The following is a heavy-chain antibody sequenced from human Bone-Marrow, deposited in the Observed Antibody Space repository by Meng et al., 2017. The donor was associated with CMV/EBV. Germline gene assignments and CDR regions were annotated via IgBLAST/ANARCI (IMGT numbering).Heavy chain of an antibody. J-gene: IGHJ4*02. D-gene: IGHD7-27*01. CDR2: IRSKANSYAT. CDR3: TRHVVVGTGVNLFDY. CDR1: GFTFSGSA. V-gene: IGHV3-73*01. Sequence: ETLSLTCAASGFTFSGSAMHWVRQASGKGLEWVGRIRSKANSYATAYAASVKGRFTISRDDSKNTAYLQMNSLKTEDTAVYYCTRHVVVGTGVNLFDYWGQGTLVTVSS.